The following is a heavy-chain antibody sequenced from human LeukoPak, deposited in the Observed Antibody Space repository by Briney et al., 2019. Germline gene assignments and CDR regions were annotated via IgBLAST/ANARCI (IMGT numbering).Heavy chain of an antibody. V-gene: IGHV4-34*01. CDR3: ARGLESFGYGAGAAGH. CDR1: GGSFSGYY. J-gene: IGHJ4*02. Sequence: SETLSLTCAVYGGSFSGYYWSWIRQPPGKGLEWIGEINHSGSTNYNPSLKSRVTISVDMSKNQFSLKLTSVTAADTAVYYCARGLESFGYGAGAAGHWGQGTLVTVSS. CDR2: INHSGST. D-gene: IGHD3-16*01.